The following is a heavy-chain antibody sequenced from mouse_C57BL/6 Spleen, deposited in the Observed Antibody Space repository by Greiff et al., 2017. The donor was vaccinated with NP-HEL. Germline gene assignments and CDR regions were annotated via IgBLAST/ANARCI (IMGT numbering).Heavy chain of an antibody. Sequence: QVQLKESGAELVKPGASVKISCKASGYAFSSYWMNWVKQRPGKGLEWIGQIYPGDGDTNYNGKFKGKATLTADKSSSTAYMQLSSLTSEDSAVYFCARGAAQADYYAMDYWGQGTSVTVSS. V-gene: IGHV1-80*01. CDR1: GYAFSSYW. CDR3: ARGAAQADYYAMDY. D-gene: IGHD3-2*02. CDR2: IYPGDGDT. J-gene: IGHJ4*01.